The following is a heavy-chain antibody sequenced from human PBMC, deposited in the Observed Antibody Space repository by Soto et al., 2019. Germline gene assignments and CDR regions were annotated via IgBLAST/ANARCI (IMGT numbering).Heavy chain of an antibody. CDR3: VRHEDVDTAFDY. CDR2: IYHGGTT. D-gene: IGHD5-18*01. V-gene: IGHV4-39*01. Sequence: QLQLQESGPGLVKPLETLSLACNVSGGSSSSSSYYRGWIRQPPGKGLEWIGSIYHGGTTLYNPALTSRVTISADTSESQISLDLKSVTAADTAVYYCVRHEDVDTAFDYWGQGTLVTVSS. J-gene: IGHJ4*02. CDR1: GGSSSSSSYY.